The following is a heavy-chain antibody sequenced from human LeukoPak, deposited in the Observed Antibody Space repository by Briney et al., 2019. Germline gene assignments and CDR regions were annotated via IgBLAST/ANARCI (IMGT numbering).Heavy chain of an antibody. D-gene: IGHD6-13*01. CDR1: GYSISSGYY. J-gene: IGHJ4*02. CDR3: ARAFGSSWPEPFDY. CDR2: IYHSGST. V-gene: IGHV4-38-2*01. Sequence: SETLSLTCAVSGYSISSGYYWGWIRQPPGEGLEWIGSIYHSGSTYYNPSLKSRVTISVDTSKNQFSLKLSSVTAADTAVYYCARAFGSSWPEPFDYWGQGTLVTVSS.